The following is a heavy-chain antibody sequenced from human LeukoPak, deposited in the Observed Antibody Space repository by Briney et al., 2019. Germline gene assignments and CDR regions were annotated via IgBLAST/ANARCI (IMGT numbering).Heavy chain of an antibody. J-gene: IGHJ4*02. V-gene: IGHV7-4-1*02. D-gene: IGHD6-19*01. CDR1: GYTFTSYA. CDR3: ARDLLGWSARLCCY. Sequence: ASVKVSCKASGYTFTSYAMNWVRQAPGQGLEWMGWINTNTGNPTYAQGFTGRFVFSLDTSVSTAYLQISSLKSEDTAVYYCARDLLGWSARLCCYWGQGTLVTVSS. CDR2: INTNTGNP.